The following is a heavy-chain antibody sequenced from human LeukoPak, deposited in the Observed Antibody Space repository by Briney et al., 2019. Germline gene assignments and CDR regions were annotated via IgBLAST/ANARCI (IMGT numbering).Heavy chain of an antibody. V-gene: IGHV4-34*01. CDR1: GGSFSGYY. Sequence: SETLSLTCAVYGGSFSGYYWSWIRQPPGKGLEWIGEINHSGSTNYNPSLKSRVTISVDTSKNQFSLKLSSVTAADTAVYYCARRMAVAGDFDYWGQGTLVTVSS. CDR2: INHSGST. CDR3: ARRMAVAGDFDY. J-gene: IGHJ4*02. D-gene: IGHD6-19*01.